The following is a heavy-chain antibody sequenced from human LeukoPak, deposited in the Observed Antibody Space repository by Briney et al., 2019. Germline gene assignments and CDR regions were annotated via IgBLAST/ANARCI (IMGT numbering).Heavy chain of an antibody. Sequence: ASVKVSCKASGYTFTSYAMNWVRQAPGQGLEWMGWINTNTGNPTYAQGFTGRFVFSLDTSFSTAYLQISSLKAEDTAVYYCASHSIVGASGLSDYWGQGTLVTVSS. D-gene: IGHD1-26*01. CDR2: INTNTGNP. CDR3: ASHSIVGASGLSDY. V-gene: IGHV7-4-1*02. J-gene: IGHJ4*02. CDR1: GYTFTSYA.